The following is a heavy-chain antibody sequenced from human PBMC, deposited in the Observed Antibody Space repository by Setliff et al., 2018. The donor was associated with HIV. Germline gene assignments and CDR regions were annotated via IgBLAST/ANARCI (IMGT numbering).Heavy chain of an antibody. J-gene: IGHJ4*02. CDR3: VKNLYTEMWGEIFDS. D-gene: IGHD3-16*01. V-gene: IGHV3-9*01. CDR2: ISWKSGSL. CDR1: GFTFSSYA. Sequence: GGSLRLSCAASGFTFSSYAMHWVRQAPGKGLEWVSGISWKSGSLGYADSVKGRFTISRDNSRNTQYLQMNSLSVEDTAVYYCVKNLYTEMWGEIFDSWGRGTLVTVSS.